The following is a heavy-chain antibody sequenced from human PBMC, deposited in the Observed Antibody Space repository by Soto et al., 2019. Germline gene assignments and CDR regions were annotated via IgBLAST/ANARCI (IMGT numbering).Heavy chain of an antibody. CDR2: LTWDGGTT. Sequence: EVQLVESGGAVVQPGGSLRLSCVVSGFTFDEYSMYWVRQPPGKGLEWISLLTWDGGTTYYADSVKGRFTISRDSGKSSLFLQMDSLRTEDTALYYCAKVKRQYTSPSAVDFDSWGQGTLVTVSS. CDR1: GFTFDEYS. D-gene: IGHD2-2*01. J-gene: IGHJ4*02. V-gene: IGHV3-43*01. CDR3: AKVKRQYTSPSAVDFDS.